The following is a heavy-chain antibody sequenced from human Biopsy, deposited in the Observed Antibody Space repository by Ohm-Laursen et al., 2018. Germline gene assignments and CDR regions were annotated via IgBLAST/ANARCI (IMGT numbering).Heavy chain of an antibody. D-gene: IGHD3-10*01. CDR3: PLEGAGFDN. V-gene: IGHV3-73*01. CDR2: IRSKAKSYAT. CDR1: GFTFSASA. Sequence: SLRLSCAASGFTFSASAVHWVRQASGKGLEWVGRIRSKAKSYATAYAASVTGRFTISKDDSKTTTYLQMNSLKNEATAVYYCPLEGAGFDNWGQGTLVTVSS. J-gene: IGHJ4*02.